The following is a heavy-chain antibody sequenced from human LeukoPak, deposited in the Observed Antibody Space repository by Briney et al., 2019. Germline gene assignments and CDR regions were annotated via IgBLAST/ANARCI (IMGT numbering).Heavy chain of an antibody. V-gene: IGHV3-30-3*01. CDR1: GFTFSSYA. CDR2: ISYDGSKK. D-gene: IGHD1-14*01. CDR3: ARGGIGGYFDY. J-gene: IGHJ4*02. Sequence: GGSLRLSCAASGFTFSSYAMHWVRQAPGKGLEWVASISYDGSKKYYADSLKGRFTISRDNSKKTLYLQMNSLRAEDTAVYYCARGGIGGYFDYWGQGTLVTVSS.